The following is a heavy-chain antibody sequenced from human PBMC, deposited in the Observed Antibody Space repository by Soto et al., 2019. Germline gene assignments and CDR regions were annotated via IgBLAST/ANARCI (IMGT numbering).Heavy chain of an antibody. V-gene: IGHV1-2*02. J-gene: IGHJ3*02. CDR2: INPNSGGT. CDR1: GYTFTGYY. Sequence: ASVKVSCKASGYTFTGYYMHWVRQAPGQGLEWMGWINPNSGGTNYAQRFQGRVTMTRDTSISTAYMELSRLRSDDTAVYYCASIDIVVVVAATHRRAFDIWGQGTMVTVSS. D-gene: IGHD2-15*01. CDR3: ASIDIVVVVAATHRRAFDI.